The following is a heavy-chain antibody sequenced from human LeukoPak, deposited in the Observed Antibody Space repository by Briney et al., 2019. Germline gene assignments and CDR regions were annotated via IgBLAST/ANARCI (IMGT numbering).Heavy chain of an antibody. D-gene: IGHD1-26*01. Sequence: GASVKVSCKVYGYTFTDYYLHWVRQAPGQGLEWMGWINPKSGGTNYAQKFQDRVTMIRDTSISTAYMELTRLRSDDSAVYYCSRSIVGATPIDYWGQGTLVTVSS. V-gene: IGHV1-2*02. CDR1: GYTFTDYY. CDR3: SRSIVGATPIDY. CDR2: INPKSGGT. J-gene: IGHJ4*02.